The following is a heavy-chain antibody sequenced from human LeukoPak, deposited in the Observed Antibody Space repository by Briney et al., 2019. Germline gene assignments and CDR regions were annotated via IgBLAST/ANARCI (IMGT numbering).Heavy chain of an antibody. V-gene: IGHV4-61*02. CDR2: IYTSGST. CDR1: GGSISSGSYY. CDR3: AREAAAPLGD. D-gene: IGHD2-2*01. Sequence: PSETLSLTCTVSGGSISSGSYYWSWIRQPAGKGLEWIGRIYTSGSTNYNPSLKSRVTISVDTSKNQFSLKLSSVTAADTAVYYCAREAAAPLGDWGQGTLVTVSS. J-gene: IGHJ4*02.